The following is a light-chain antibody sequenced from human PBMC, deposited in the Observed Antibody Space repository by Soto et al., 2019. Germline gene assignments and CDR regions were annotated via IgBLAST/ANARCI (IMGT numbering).Light chain of an antibody. CDR3: GTWDSLLSAGV. CDR1: NSNIGKNF. Sequence: QSVLTQPSSVSAAPGQKVTISCSGSNSNIGKNFVSWYQQFPGAAPKLLIYDNNRRPSGIVDRFSGSKSGTSATLDIAGLQSGDEANYYCGTWDSLLSAGVFGGGTKLTVL. CDR2: DNN. J-gene: IGLJ3*02. V-gene: IGLV1-51*01.